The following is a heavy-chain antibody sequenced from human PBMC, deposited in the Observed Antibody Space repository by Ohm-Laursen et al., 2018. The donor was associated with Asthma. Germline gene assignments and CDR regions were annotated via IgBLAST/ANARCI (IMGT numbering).Heavy chain of an antibody. J-gene: IGHJ4*02. Sequence: ASVKVSCKASGYTFTDYYINWVRQAPGQGLEWMGRINPNNGGTNYAQKFQGRVTMTRDTSITTAYMELKWLRSDDTAVYYCATRGPTSSNGWGYWGQGTLVTVSS. CDR3: ATRGPTSSNGWGY. CDR1: GYTFTDYY. D-gene: IGHD6-19*01. V-gene: IGHV1-2*06. CDR2: INPNNGGT.